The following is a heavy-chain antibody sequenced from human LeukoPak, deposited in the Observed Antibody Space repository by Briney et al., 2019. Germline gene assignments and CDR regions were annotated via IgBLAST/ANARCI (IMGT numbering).Heavy chain of an antibody. D-gene: IGHD4-17*01. CDR2: INHSGST. V-gene: IGHV4-34*01. CDR3: AREGAYRTYGDYSPFDF. CDR1: GGSFSGHS. Sequence: SETLSLTCAVYGGSFSGHSWSWIRQPPGKGLEWIGEINHSGSTNYNPSLKSRVIISVDTSKNQFSLKLSSVTAADTAVYYCAREGAYRTYGDYSPFDFWGQGTLVTVSS. J-gene: IGHJ5*01.